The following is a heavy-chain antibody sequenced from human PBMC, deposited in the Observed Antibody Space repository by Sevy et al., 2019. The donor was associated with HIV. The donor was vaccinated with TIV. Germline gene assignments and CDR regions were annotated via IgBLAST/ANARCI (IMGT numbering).Heavy chain of an antibody. D-gene: IGHD3-10*01. CDR3: ARIYHITMVRGGLYWFDP. V-gene: IGHV3-30-3*01. CDR1: GFTFSSYA. CDR2: ISYDGSNK. J-gene: IGHJ5*02. Sequence: GGSLRLSCAASGFTFSSYAMHWVRQAPGKGLEWVAVISYDGSNKYYADSVKGRFTISRDNSKNTLYLQMNSLRAEDTAVYYCARIYHITMVRGGLYWFDPWGQGTLVTVSS.